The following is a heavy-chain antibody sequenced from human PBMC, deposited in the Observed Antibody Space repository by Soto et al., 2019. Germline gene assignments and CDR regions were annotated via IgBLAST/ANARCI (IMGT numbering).Heavy chain of an antibody. V-gene: IGHV3-30*18. CDR2: ISHDGTNK. D-gene: IGHD3-22*01. CDR3: AKDEYYYSRSGYYIFDS. Sequence: GGSLRLSCEVSGFTFSAYGMHWVRQAPGKGLEWVAAISHDGTNKNYGDSVKGRFTISRDNSKKTLYLQMNSLRPEDTALYYCAKDEYYYSRSGYYIFDSWGQGTLVTVPQ. J-gene: IGHJ4*02. CDR1: GFTFSAYG.